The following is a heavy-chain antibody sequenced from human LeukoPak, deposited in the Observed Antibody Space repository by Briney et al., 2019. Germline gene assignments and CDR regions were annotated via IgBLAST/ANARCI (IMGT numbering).Heavy chain of an antibody. CDR3: AKDGSDFWGDYYFDY. Sequence: GGSLRLSCAASGFTFSSYGMHWVRQAPGKGLEWVAFIRYDGSNKYYADSVKGRFTISRGNSKNTLYLRMNSLRAEDTAVYYCAKDGSDFWGDYYFDYWGQGTLVTVSS. CDR1: GFTFSSYG. V-gene: IGHV3-30*02. CDR2: IRYDGSNK. J-gene: IGHJ4*02. D-gene: IGHD3-3*01.